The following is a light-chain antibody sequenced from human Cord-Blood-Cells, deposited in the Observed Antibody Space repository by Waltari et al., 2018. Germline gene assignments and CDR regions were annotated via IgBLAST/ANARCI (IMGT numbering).Light chain of an antibody. Sequence: QSALTQPAPASGSPGQSIPISCTGNRNDVGCYNLVPWYQQHPGKAPQLMVYEGSKRPSGVSNRCSGSRCGNSASLTISGLQAEDEADYYCCSYAGRATWVFGGGTKLTVL. V-gene: IGLV2-23*01. CDR2: EGS. J-gene: IGLJ3*02. CDR1: RNDVGCYNL. CDR3: CSYAGRATWV.